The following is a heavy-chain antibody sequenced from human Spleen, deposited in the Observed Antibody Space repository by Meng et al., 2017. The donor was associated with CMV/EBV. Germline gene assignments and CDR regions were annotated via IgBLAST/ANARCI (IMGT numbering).Heavy chain of an antibody. Sequence: SETLSLTCTVSGGSVTSSRTHWTWIRQPPGKGLAWIGYISFIGSTNYNPSLKSRVTISLDTSKNEFSLKVRSMTAADTAVYYCATGDLVVMIAIPLDYWGQGTLVTVSS. V-gene: IGHV4-61*01. J-gene: IGHJ4*02. CDR2: ISFIGST. CDR1: GGSVTSSRTH. D-gene: IGHD2-21*01. CDR3: ATGDLVVMIAIPLDY.